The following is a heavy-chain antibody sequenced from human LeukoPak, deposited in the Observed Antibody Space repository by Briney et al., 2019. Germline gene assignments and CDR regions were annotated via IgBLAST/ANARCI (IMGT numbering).Heavy chain of an antibody. CDR3: ARGGQQLVHYYYYGMDV. CDR2: IYSGGST. V-gene: IGHV3-53*01. Sequence: QPGRSLRLSCAASGFTFSSSAMSWVRQAPGKGLEWVSVIYSGGSTYYADSVKGRFTISRDNSKNTLYLQMNSLRAEDTAVYYCARGGQQLVHYYYYGMDVWGQGTTVTVSS. J-gene: IGHJ6*02. CDR1: GFTFSSSA. D-gene: IGHD6-13*01.